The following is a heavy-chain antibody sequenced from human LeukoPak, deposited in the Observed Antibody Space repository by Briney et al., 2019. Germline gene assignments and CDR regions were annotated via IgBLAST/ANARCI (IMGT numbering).Heavy chain of an antibody. D-gene: IGHD4-17*01. CDR2: ISSSSSTI. CDR1: GLSVSSNF. Sequence: GGSLRLSCAATGLSVSSNFMSWVRQAPGKGLVWVSYISSSSSTIYYADSVKGRFTISRDNAKNSLYLQMNSLRAEDTAVYYCARDHGGYGDFDYWGQGTLVTVSS. V-gene: IGHV3-48*04. CDR3: ARDHGGYGDFDY. J-gene: IGHJ4*02.